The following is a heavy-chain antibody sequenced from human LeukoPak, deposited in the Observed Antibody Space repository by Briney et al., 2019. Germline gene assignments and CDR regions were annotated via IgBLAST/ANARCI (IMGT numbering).Heavy chain of an antibody. D-gene: IGHD1-1*01. Sequence: GGSLRLSCAASGFTFSSYGMHWVRQTPDKGLEWVAIVSYDGSNRYYADSVKGLFSISRDNSKNTLYLQMNSLKAEDTSMYYCAKIRSVGTGDAFDIWGQGTMVTVSS. CDR3: AKIRSVGTGDAFDI. V-gene: IGHV3-30*18. CDR2: VSYDGSNR. J-gene: IGHJ3*02. CDR1: GFTFSSYG.